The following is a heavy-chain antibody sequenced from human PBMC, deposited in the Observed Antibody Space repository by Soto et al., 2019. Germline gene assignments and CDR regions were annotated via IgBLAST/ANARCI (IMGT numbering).Heavy chain of an antibody. CDR2: ISWNSGSI. J-gene: IGHJ4*02. CDR3: AKGMGYGFSPLGYFDY. V-gene: IGHV3-9*01. Sequence: EVQLVESGGGLVQPGRSLRLSCAASGFTFDDYAMHWVRQAPGKGLEWVSGISWNSGSIGYADSVKGRFTISRDNAKKSLYLQMKRLRSEDKALYYWAKGMGYGFSPLGYFDYWGQGTLVTVSS. CDR1: GFTFDDYA. D-gene: IGHD4-17*01.